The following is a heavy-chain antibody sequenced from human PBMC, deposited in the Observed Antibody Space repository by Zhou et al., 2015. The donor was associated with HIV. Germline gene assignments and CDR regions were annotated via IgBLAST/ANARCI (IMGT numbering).Heavy chain of an antibody. V-gene: IGHV1-69*01. D-gene: IGHD3-10*01. CDR3: ARDLKERYYGSGSYLNYYYYGMDV. CDR1: GGTFSSYA. CDR2: IIPIFGTA. J-gene: IGHJ6*02. Sequence: QVQLVQSGAEVKKPGSSVKVSCKASGGTFSSYAISWVRQAPGQGLEWMGGIIPIFGTANYAQKFQGRVTITADESTSTAYMELSSLRSEDTAVYYCARDLKERYYGSGSYLNYYYYGMDVWGQGTTVTVSS.